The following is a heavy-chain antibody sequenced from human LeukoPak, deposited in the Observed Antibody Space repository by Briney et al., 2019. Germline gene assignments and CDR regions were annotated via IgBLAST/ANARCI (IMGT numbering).Heavy chain of an antibody. CDR3: VRLSIAVAGTHADY. Sequence: SETLSLTCAVYGGSFSGYYWSWIRQPPGKGLEWIGEINHSGSTNYNPSLKSRVTISVDTSKNQFSLKLSSVTAADTAVYYCVRLSIAVAGTHADYWGQGTLVTVSS. J-gene: IGHJ4*02. CDR2: INHSGST. CDR1: GGSFSGYY. V-gene: IGHV4-34*01. D-gene: IGHD6-19*01.